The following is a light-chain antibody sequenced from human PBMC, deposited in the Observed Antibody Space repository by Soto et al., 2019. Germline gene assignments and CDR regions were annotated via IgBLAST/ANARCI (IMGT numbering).Light chain of an antibody. V-gene: IGKV1-33*01. CDR2: DAS. CDR3: QRYDSLPPT. J-gene: IGKJ5*01. Sequence: DIQMTQSPSSLSASVGDRVTITCQASHDIKDFLNWFQEKTGKAPKLLIYDASNLQTGVPSRFSGSGSGTHFTFTISSLQPEDIATYYCQRYDSLPPTFGQGTRLDIK. CDR1: HDIKDF.